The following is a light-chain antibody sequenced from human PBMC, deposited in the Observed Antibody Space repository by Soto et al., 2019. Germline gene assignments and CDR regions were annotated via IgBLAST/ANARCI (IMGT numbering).Light chain of an antibody. CDR1: QSISSN. CDR2: GAS. Sequence: TLSVSPGERATLSCRASQSISSNLAWYQQKPGQAPRLLFYGASTRATGIPARFSGSGSGTEFTLTISSLQSEDFAVYYCQQYNNWPRWAFGQGTKVDIK. CDR3: QQYNNWPRWA. J-gene: IGKJ1*01. V-gene: IGKV3-15*01.